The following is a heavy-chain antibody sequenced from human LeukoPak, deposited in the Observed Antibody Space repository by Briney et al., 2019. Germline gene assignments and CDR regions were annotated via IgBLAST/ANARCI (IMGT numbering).Heavy chain of an antibody. CDR3: ARVGYSSSWRERYKYYFDY. V-gene: IGHV3-48*04. D-gene: IGHD6-13*01. Sequence: GGSLRLSCAASGFTFSSYGMTWVRQAPGKGLEWGSHISSSSSTIYYAVYVKGRFTISRDNAKNSLYLQMNSLKAEDTAVYYCARVGYSSSWRERYKYYFDYWGQGTLVTVSS. CDR1: GFTFSSYG. J-gene: IGHJ4*02. CDR2: ISSSSSTI.